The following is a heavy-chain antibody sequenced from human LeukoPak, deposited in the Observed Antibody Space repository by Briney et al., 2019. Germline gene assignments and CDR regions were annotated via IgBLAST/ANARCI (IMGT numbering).Heavy chain of an antibody. D-gene: IGHD2-2*01. V-gene: IGHV4-61*01. Sequence: SETLSLTCTVSGGSVSSGSYYWSWIRQPPGKGLEWIGYIYYSGSTNYNPSLKSRVTISVDTSKNQFSLKLSSVTAADTAVYYCARSHCSSTSCPDYFGYWGQGTLVTVSS. CDR2: IYYSGST. CDR3: ARSHCSSTSCPDYFGY. CDR1: GGSVSSGSYY. J-gene: IGHJ4*02.